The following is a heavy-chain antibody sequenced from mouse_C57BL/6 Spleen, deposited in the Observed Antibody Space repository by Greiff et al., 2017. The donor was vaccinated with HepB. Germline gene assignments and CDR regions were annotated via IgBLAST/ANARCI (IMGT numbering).Heavy chain of an antibody. V-gene: IGHV5-16*01. CDR1: GFTFSDYY. CDR3: ARDHGYYFFDY. J-gene: IGHJ2*01. D-gene: IGHD2-3*01. Sequence: EVKLVESEGGLVQPGSSMKLSCTASGFTFSDYYMAWVRQVPEKGLEWVANINSDGSSTYYLDSLKSRFIISRDNAKNILYMQMSSLKSEDTATYYCARDHGYYFFDYWGQGTTLTVSS. CDR2: INSDGSST.